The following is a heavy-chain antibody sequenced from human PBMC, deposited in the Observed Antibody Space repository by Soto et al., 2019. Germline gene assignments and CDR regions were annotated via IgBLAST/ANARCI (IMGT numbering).Heavy chain of an antibody. CDR2: IYYSRST. CDR1: CFSIISYY. J-gene: IGHJ5*02. V-gene: IGHV4-59*01. CDR3: ARELFGRSVWFDP. D-gene: IGHD3-10*01. Sequence: SVTLSLTCTFDCFSIISYYRSWIRQPPRKGLEWIGYIYYSRSTNHNPSLKSRTTISVETTKNQISLKPRSVTHADMAVYYCARELFGRSVWFDPWGQGTLVTVSS.